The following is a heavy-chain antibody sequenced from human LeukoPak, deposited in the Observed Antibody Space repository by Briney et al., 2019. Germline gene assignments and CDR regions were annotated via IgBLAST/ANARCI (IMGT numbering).Heavy chain of an antibody. CDR3: ARDSNTDWYFDL. CDR1: GFTFSSHW. D-gene: IGHD2-8*02. CDR2: INNDGRST. Sequence: GGSLRLSCAASGFTFSSHWVHWVRQAPGKGLVWVSHINNDGRSTRYADSVEGRFTISRDNAKNTVYLQMNSLRVEDTAVYYCARDSNTDWYFDLWGRGTLVTVSS. J-gene: IGHJ2*01. V-gene: IGHV3-74*01.